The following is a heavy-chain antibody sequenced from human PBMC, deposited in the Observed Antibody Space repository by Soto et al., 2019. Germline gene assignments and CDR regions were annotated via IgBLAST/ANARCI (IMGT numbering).Heavy chain of an antibody. Sequence: SETLSLTCTVSGASVSSGTHFWSWIRQPPGKGLEWIGNIHYRGSTSYNPSLRGRVTISLDMSKNQFSLKVTSVTAADTAVYFCARGLRLYCSTTTCHPVDVVWGQGTTVTVSS. D-gene: IGHD2-15*01. J-gene: IGHJ6*02. V-gene: IGHV4-61*01. CDR2: IHYRGST. CDR1: GASVSSGTHF. CDR3: ARGLRLYCSTTTCHPVDVV.